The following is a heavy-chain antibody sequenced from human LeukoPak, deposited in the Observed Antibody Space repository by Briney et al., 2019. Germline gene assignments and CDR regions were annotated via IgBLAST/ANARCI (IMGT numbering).Heavy chain of an antibody. J-gene: IGHJ5*02. V-gene: IGHV4-59*01. CDR1: GGSIISYY. CDR2: IYYTGTT. CDR3: ARGANDWDLLPHLFDP. Sequence: SETLSLTCTVSGGSIISYYWSWIRQPPGKGLEWIGYIYYTGTTNYNPSLKSRVSISVDTPRNQLSLKMTSVTAAYTAVYYCARGANDWDLLPHLFDPWGQGILVTVSS. D-gene: IGHD1-26*01.